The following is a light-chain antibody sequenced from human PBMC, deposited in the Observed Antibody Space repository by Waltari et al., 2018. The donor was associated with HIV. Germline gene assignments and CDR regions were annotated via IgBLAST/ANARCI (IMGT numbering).Light chain of an antibody. CDR2: WAA. CDR1: QNIFYSSNNKSY. CDR3: QQYFNSPYT. J-gene: IGKJ2*01. V-gene: IGKV4-1*01. Sequence: DIVMAQSPDSLAVSLGERATINCRSSQNIFYSSNNKSYLAWYQVKPGLPPSLLIYWAAMREFGVPDRFSGSGSGTHFILTISGLQAEDVAVYYCQQYFNSPYTFGQGTKLEIK.